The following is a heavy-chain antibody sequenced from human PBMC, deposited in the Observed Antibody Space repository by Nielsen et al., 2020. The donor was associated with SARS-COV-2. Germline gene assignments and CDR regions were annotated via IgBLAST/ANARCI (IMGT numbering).Heavy chain of an antibody. D-gene: IGHD6-13*01. V-gene: IGHV1-69*01. Sequence: WVRQAPGQGLEWMGGIIPIFGTANYAQKFQGRVTITADESTSTAYMELSSLRSEDTAVYYCAREGGMAAAGIIYYYMDVWGKGTTVTVSS. J-gene: IGHJ6*03. CDR3: AREGGMAAAGIIYYYMDV. CDR2: IIPIFGTA.